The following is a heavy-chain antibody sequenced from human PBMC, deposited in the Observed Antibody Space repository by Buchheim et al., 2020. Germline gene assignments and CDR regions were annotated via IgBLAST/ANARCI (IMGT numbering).Heavy chain of an antibody. CDR1: GFTFSSYG. V-gene: IGHV3-30*18. CDR3: AKGMATTLFDP. Sequence: QVQLVESGGGVVQPGRSLRLSCAASGFTFSSYGMHWVRQAPGKGLEWVAVISYDGSNKYYADSVKGRFTISRDNSKNTLHLQMNSLRAEDTAVYYCAKGMATTLFDPWGQGTL. D-gene: IGHD5-24*01. CDR2: ISYDGSNK. J-gene: IGHJ5*02.